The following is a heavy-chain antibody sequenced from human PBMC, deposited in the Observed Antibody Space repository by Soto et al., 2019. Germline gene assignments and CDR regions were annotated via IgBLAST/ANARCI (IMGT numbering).Heavy chain of an antibody. Sequence: ASVKVSCKASGGTFSSYAISWVRQAPGQGLEWMGGIIPIFGTANYAQKFQGRVTITADKSTSTAYMELGSLRSEDTAVYYCARDGGSSTSCYVCAYYYGMDVWGQGTTVTVSS. J-gene: IGHJ6*02. V-gene: IGHV1-69*06. D-gene: IGHD2-2*01. CDR1: GGTFSSYA. CDR2: IIPIFGTA. CDR3: ARDGGSSTSCYVCAYYYGMDV.